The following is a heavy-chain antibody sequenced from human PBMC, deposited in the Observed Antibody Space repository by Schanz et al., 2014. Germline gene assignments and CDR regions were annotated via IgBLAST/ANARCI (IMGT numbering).Heavy chain of an antibody. CDR2: INPSGGST. CDR3: GRGSSRSYIDF. D-gene: IGHD2-2*01. J-gene: IGHJ4*02. CDR1: GITFSTYV. V-gene: IGHV1-46*03. Sequence: QVQLVQSGAEVKKPGASVKVSCKASGITFSTYVVVCVRQAPGQGLEWMGIINPSGGSTRYGQKCQGRITMTADTSTSTVYVELSSLRSDDTAVYYCGRGSSRSYIDFWGQGTLINVSS.